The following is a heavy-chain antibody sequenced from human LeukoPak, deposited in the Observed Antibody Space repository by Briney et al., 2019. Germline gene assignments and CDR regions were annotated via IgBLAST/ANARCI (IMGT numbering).Heavy chain of an antibody. J-gene: IGHJ4*02. Sequence: SQTLSLTCAVSGGSISSGGYSWSWIRQPPGKGLEWIGYIYYSGSTYYNPSLKSRVTISVDRSKNQFSLKLSSVTAADTAVYYCARSRDYPAFDYWGQGTLVTVSS. CDR3: ARSRDYPAFDY. CDR1: GGSISSGGYS. CDR2: IYYSGST. V-gene: IGHV4-30-2*01. D-gene: IGHD2-2*01.